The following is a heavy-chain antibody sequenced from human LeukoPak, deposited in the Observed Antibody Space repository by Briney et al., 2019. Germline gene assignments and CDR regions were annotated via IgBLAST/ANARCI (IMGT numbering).Heavy chain of an antibody. J-gene: IGHJ6*02. V-gene: IGHV3-7*01. Sequence: PGGSLRLSCAASGFTFSSYWMSWVRQAPGKGLEWVAYIKKTGSETYYVDSVKGRFTITRDNTRSSLFLQMYSLRAEDTAVYYCARARSWGSSSPGGAYGMDVWGQGTTVIVSS. CDR3: ARARSWGSSSPGGAYGMDV. CDR1: GFTFSSYW. CDR2: IKKTGSET. D-gene: IGHD6-6*01.